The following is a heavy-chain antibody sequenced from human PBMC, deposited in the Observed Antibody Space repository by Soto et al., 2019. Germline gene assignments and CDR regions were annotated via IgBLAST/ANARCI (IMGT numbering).Heavy chain of an antibody. D-gene: IGHD2-2*01. CDR2: IYYSGST. CDR3: ARHAPYCSSTSHCAYGMDV. Sequence: SETLSLTCTVSGCSISTYYWSWIRQPPGKGLEWIGYIYYSGSTNYNPSLKSRVTISLNTSKNQFSLKLSSVTAADTAVYYCARHAPYCSSTSHCAYGMDVWGQGTTVT. J-gene: IGHJ6*02. V-gene: IGHV4-59*08. CDR1: GCSISTYY.